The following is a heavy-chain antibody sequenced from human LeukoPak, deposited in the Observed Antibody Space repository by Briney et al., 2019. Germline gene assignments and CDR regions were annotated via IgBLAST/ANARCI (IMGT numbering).Heavy chain of an antibody. J-gene: IGHJ6*02. D-gene: IGHD4-17*01. Sequence: PSETLPLTCAVYGGSFSGYYWSWIRQPPGKGLEWIGEINHSGSTNYNPSLKSRVTISVDTSKNQFSLKLSSVTAADTAVYYCARYPTVTRVYYYYYGMDVWGQGTTVTVSS. CDR3: ARYPTVTRVYYYYYGMDV. CDR1: GGSFSGYY. V-gene: IGHV4-34*01. CDR2: INHSGST.